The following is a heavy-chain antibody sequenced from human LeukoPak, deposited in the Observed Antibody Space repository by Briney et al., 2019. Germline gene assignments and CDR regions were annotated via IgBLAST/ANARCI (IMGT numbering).Heavy chain of an antibody. D-gene: IGHD4-17*01. CDR2: IIPIFGTA. Sequence: SVKVSCKASGGTFSSYAISWVRQAPGQGLEWMGGIIPIFGTANYAQKFQGRVTITADESTSTAYMELSSLRSEDTAVYYCASSSTVTTYRPTFDYWGQGTLVTVSS. V-gene: IGHV1-69*13. J-gene: IGHJ4*02. CDR1: GGTFSSYA. CDR3: ASSSTVTTYRPTFDY.